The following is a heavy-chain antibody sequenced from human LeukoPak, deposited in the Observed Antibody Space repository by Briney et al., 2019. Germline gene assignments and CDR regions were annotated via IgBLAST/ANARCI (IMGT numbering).Heavy chain of an antibody. D-gene: IGHD3-10*01. J-gene: IGHJ4*02. Sequence: GGSLRLSCAASGFTFSDAWMSWVRQAPGKGLEWVGRIKSKTDGGTTDYAAPVKGRFTISRDDSKNTLYLQMNSLKTEDTAVYYCTLTLWFGEFSNWGQGTLVTVSS. V-gene: IGHV3-15*01. CDR1: GFTFSDAW. CDR2: IKSKTDGGTT. CDR3: TLTLWFGEFSN.